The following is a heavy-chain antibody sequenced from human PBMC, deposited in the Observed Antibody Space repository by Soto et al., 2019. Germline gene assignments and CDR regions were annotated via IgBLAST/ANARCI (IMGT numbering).Heavy chain of an antibody. CDR2: ISAYNGNK. CDR3: ARGKSDYDVWSGYYYIDV. CDR1: GYTFTSYG. V-gene: IGHV1-18*01. D-gene: IGHD3-3*01. J-gene: IGHJ6*03. Sequence: ASVKVSCKASGYTFTSYGISWVRQSPVQGLEWMGWISAYNGNKKYAKKLQGRVTMTTDTSTSTAYMELRSLRSDDTAVYYCARGKSDYDVWSGYYYIDVWGKGTTVTVSS.